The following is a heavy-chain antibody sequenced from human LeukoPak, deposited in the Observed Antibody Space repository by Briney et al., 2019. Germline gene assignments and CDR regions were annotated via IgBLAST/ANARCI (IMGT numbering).Heavy chain of an antibody. CDR2: ISYDGSNK. V-gene: IGHV3-30*18. J-gene: IGHJ4*02. D-gene: IGHD6-19*01. Sequence: GGSLRLSCAASGFTFSSYGMHWVRQAPGKGLEWVAVISYDGSNKYYADSVKGRFTISRDNSKNTLYLQMNSLRAEDTAVYYCAKDVAVAGMRVIDYWGQGTLVTVSS. CDR1: GFTFSSYG. CDR3: AKDVAVAGMRVIDY.